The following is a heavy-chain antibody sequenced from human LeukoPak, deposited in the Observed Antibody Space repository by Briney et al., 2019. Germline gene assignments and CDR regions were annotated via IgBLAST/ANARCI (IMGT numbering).Heavy chain of an antibody. D-gene: IGHD3-10*01. Sequence: GTSVKVSCKASGYTFTNYGISWVRQAPGQGLEWMGWISAYNGNTNYAQKLRGRVTMTTDTATSTAYMELRSLRSDDTAVYYCARRSHFKSVRRDDAFDIWGQGTMVIVSS. CDR1: GYTFTNYG. CDR2: ISAYNGNT. V-gene: IGHV1-18*01. CDR3: ARRSHFKSVRRDDAFDI. J-gene: IGHJ3*02.